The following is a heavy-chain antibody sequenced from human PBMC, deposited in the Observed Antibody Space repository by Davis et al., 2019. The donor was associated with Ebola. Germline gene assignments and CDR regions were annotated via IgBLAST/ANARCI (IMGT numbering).Heavy chain of an antibody. J-gene: IGHJ6*02. V-gene: IGHV3-9*01. Sequence: PGGSLRLSCSASGFSFADYAMHWVRQAPGKGLEWVSSIVWNSGVRGYADSVKGRFTISRDNAKNSLYLQMNSLRAEDTALYYCAKEKSSPSPGRDYYGIDVWGQGTTVTVSS. CDR1: GFSFADYA. CDR3: AKEKSSPSPGRDYYGIDV. CDR2: IVWNSGVR. D-gene: IGHD2-2*01.